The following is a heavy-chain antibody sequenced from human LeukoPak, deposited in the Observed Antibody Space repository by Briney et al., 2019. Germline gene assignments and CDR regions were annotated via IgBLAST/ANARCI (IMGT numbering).Heavy chain of an antibody. CDR1: GFTFSNFA. J-gene: IGHJ4*02. Sequence: GGSLRLSCAASGFTFSNFAMSWVRQAPGKGLVWVSAISGTGIYIYHADSVKGRFTISRDNSKNTLYLQMNSLRVEDTAIYYCAKDTVRGDFDYWGQGTLVTVSS. V-gene: IGHV3-23*01. D-gene: IGHD3-10*01. CDR3: AKDTVRGDFDY. CDR2: ISGTGIYI.